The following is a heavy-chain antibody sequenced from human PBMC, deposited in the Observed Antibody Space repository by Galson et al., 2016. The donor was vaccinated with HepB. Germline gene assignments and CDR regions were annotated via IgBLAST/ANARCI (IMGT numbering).Heavy chain of an antibody. J-gene: IGHJ6*02. CDR2: INSDGSTI. CDR3: ARSIAVGSYYYYGMDV. CDR1: GFTFSTYW. D-gene: IGHD6-19*01. V-gene: IGHV3-74*03. Sequence: SLRLSCAASGFTFSTYWMHWVRQAPGKGLVWVSRINSDGSTITYAESVKGRFTISRENAKNTLYLQMNSLRVEDTDVYYCARSIAVGSYYYYGMDVWGQGTTVTVSS.